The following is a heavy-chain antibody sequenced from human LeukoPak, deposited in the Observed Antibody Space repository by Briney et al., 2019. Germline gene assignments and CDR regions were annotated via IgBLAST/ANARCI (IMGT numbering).Heavy chain of an antibody. CDR2: MNPNSVNT. CDR3: ARDVYYDFWSGYYRGAFDI. Sequence: ASVKASCKASGYTFTSYDINWVRRATGQGLEWMGWMNPNSVNTGYAQKFQGRVTITRNTSISTAYMELSSLRSEDTAVYYCARDVYYDFWSGYYRGAFDIWGQGTMVTVSS. J-gene: IGHJ3*02. D-gene: IGHD3-3*01. V-gene: IGHV1-8*03. CDR1: GYTFTSYD.